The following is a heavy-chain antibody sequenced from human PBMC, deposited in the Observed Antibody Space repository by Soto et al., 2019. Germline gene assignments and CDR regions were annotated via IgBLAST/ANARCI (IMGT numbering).Heavy chain of an antibody. D-gene: IGHD3-22*01. CDR2: IYYSGST. CDR3: ARDGRRYYDSSGYTY. V-gene: IGHV4-61*01. CDR1: GGSVSSGSYY. Sequence: SETLSLTCTVSGGSVSSGSYYWSWIRQPPGKGLEWIGYIYYSGSTNYNPSLKSRVTISVDTSKNQFSLKLSSVTAADTAVYYCARDGRRYYDSSGYTYWGQGTLVTVSS. J-gene: IGHJ4*02.